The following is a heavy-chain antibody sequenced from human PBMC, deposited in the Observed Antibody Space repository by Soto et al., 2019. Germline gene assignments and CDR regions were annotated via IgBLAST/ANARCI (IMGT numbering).Heavy chain of an antibody. CDR3: ARDAIPNYYYYGMAV. V-gene: IGHV3-11*01. Sequence: NWIRQAPGKGLQLVSSISSSVSTIYYADSVKGRFTISRDNAKNALYLQRNSLRAEDTAVYDCARDAIPNYYYYGMAVWGQGTTVTV. D-gene: IGHD2-21*01. J-gene: IGHJ6*02. CDR2: ISSSVSTI.